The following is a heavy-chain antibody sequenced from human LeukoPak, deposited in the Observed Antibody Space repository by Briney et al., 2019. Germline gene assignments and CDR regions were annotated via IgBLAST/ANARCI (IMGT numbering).Heavy chain of an antibody. Sequence: PSETLSLTCTVSGGSISIYYWNWIRQPAGKRLEWIGRIFTSGITNYNPSLKSRVTMSVDTSKNQFSLNLSSVTAADTAVYYCARSSSSGAKYFQHWGQGTLVTVSS. CDR2: IFTSGIT. CDR3: ARSSSSGAKYFQH. D-gene: IGHD3-22*01. CDR1: GGSISIYY. V-gene: IGHV4-4*07. J-gene: IGHJ1*01.